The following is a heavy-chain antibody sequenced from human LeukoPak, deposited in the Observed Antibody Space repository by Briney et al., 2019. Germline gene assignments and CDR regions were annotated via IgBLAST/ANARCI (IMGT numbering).Heavy chain of an antibody. Sequence: SGGSLRLSCAASGFTFSSYSMNWDRQAPGKGLEWVSSISSSSSYIYYADSVKGRFTISRDNAKNSLYLQMNSLRAEDTAVYYCARDIDYDSSGYPDYWGQGTLVTVSS. J-gene: IGHJ4*02. CDR2: ISSSSSYI. V-gene: IGHV3-21*01. CDR3: ARDIDYDSSGYPDY. CDR1: GFTFSSYS. D-gene: IGHD3-22*01.